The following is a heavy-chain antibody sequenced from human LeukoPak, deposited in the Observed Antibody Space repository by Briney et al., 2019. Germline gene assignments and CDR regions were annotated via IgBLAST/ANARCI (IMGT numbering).Heavy chain of an antibody. CDR2: INPNSGGT. V-gene: IGHV1-2*02. CDR3: ARERLGILLGYMDV. D-gene: IGHD3-16*01. CDR1: GYTFTSYY. Sequence: GVSVKVSCKASGYTFTSYYMHWVRQAPGQGLEWMGWINPNSGGTNYAQKFQGRVTMTRDTSISTAYMELSRLRSDDTAVYYCARERLGILLGYMDVWGKGTTVTVSS. J-gene: IGHJ6*03.